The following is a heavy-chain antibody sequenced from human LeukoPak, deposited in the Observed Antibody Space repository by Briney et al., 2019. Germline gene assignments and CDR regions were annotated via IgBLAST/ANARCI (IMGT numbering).Heavy chain of an antibody. CDR2: IKQDGSEN. J-gene: IGHJ4*02. CDR3: ARDRYLVGYCSSTSCYAPSHFDY. Sequence: GGSLRLSCVASGFTFSRYWMSWVRQAPGKGLEWVANIKQDGSENFYVDSVKGRFTISRDNAKNSVFLQMNSLRAEDTAVYYCARDRYLVGYCSSTSCYAPSHFDYWGQGTLVTVSS. D-gene: IGHD2-2*01. CDR1: GFTFSRYW. V-gene: IGHV3-7*01.